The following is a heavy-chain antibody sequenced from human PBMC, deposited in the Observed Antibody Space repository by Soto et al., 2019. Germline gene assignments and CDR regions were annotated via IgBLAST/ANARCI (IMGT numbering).Heavy chain of an antibody. CDR3: ARPPYSASYYYFDQ. D-gene: IGHD1-26*01. CDR1: GYSFTSYW. V-gene: IGHV5-51*01. Sequence: GESLKISCKASGYSFTSYWIGWVRQMPGKGLEWMGIIYPGDSDTIYSPSFQGQVTISADKSISTAYLQWNSLRASDTAMYYCARPPYSASYYYFDQWGQETPVTVSS. J-gene: IGHJ4*02. CDR2: IYPGDSDT.